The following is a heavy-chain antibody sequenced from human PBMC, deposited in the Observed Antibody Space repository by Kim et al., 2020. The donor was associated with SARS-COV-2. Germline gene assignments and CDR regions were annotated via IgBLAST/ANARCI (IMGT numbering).Heavy chain of an antibody. J-gene: IGHJ4*02. V-gene: IGHV1-18*01. Sequence: AQKLQGRVTMTTDTSTSTAYMELRSLRSDDTAVYYCARDEYSSGWEVSDYWGQGTLVTVSS. D-gene: IGHD6-19*01. CDR3: ARDEYSSGWEVSDY.